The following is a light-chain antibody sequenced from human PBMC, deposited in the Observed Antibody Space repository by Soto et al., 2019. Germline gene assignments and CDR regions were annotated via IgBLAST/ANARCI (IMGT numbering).Light chain of an antibody. CDR3: QQYHSVPLT. J-gene: IGKJ4*01. CDR2: DVF. CDR1: HDISSY. V-gene: IGKV1-33*01. Sequence: DIQMTQSPSSLSASVGDRVTITCQASHDISSYLNWYQQKPGKAPKLLIYDVFNLETGVPSRFSGSGSKRDFTFTISSLQPEDIATYYCQQYHSVPLTFGGGTRVEIK.